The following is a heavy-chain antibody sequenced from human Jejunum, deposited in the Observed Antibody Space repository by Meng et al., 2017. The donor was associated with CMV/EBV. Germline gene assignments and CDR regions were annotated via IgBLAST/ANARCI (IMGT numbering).Heavy chain of an antibody. J-gene: IGHJ6*02. D-gene: IGHD6-19*01. CDR1: YA. CDR2: ISNNGGDK. V-gene: IGHV3-64*02. Sequence: YAMHSVRQAPGKRLEYVSDISNNGGDKYHIDSVKGRFTIARDNSKNTLYLPMGGLRTEDMAVYYCAGRPGVAVAGTYYYYYGMDVWGQGTTVTVSS. CDR3: AGRPGVAVAGTYYYYYGMDV.